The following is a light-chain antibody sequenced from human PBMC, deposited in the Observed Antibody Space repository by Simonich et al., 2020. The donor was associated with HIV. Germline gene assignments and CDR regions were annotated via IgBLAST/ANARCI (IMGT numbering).Light chain of an antibody. CDR1: QSVLYSSNNKNY. CDR2: WAS. J-gene: IGKJ4*01. CDR3: QQYYSTPPT. V-gene: IGKV4-1*01. Sequence: DIVMTQSPDSLAVSLGERATINCKSSQSVLYSSNNKNYLAWYQQQPGQPPKLLIYWASTRASGVPDRFSGSGSGTDFTLTISSLQAEDVAVYYCQQYYSTPPTFGGGTKVEIK.